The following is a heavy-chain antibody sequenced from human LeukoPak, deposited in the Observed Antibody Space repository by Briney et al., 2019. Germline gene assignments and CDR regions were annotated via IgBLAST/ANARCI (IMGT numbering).Heavy chain of an antibody. J-gene: IGHJ6*02. D-gene: IGHD2-2*01. CDR2: ISSSGSTI. CDR1: GFTFSSYE. Sequence: GGSLRLSCAASGFTFSSYEMNWVRQAPGKGLEWVSYISSSGSTIYYADSVKGRFTISRDNAKNSLYLQMNSLRAEDTAVYYCARDELGYCSSTSCYGGEGYYYYGMDVWGQGTLVTVSS. V-gene: IGHV3-48*03. CDR3: ARDELGYCSSTSCYGGEGYYYYGMDV.